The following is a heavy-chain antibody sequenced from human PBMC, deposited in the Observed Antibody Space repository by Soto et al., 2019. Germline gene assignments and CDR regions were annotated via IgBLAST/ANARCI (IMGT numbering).Heavy chain of an antibody. CDR3: ARRVYSSSWTAYFDY. CDR1: GYTFTSYY. V-gene: IGHV1-46*01. J-gene: IGHJ4*02. CDR2: INPSGGST. Sequence: ASVKVSCKASGYTFTSYYMHWVRQAPGQGLEWMGIINPSGGSTSYAQNSQGRVSMPRDTSTSTVYMELSSLRSEDTAVYYCARRVYSSSWTAYFDYWGQGTLVTVSS. D-gene: IGHD6-13*01.